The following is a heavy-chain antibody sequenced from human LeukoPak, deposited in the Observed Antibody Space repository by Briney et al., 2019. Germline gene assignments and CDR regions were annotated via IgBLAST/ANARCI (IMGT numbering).Heavy chain of an antibody. J-gene: IGHJ5*02. CDR3: TRLSDYVSGTYSRGHWFDP. CDR1: GFTFSGSA. V-gene: IGHV3-73*01. D-gene: IGHD3-10*01. Sequence: GGSLKLSCAASGFTFSGSAFHWVRQAAGKGLEWVGRITSKTGNFATAYAASVKGRFTISRDDSQNTAYLQMNSLQTDDTAVYYCTRLSDYVSGTYSRGHWFDPWGQGTLVTVSS. CDR2: ITSKTGNFAT.